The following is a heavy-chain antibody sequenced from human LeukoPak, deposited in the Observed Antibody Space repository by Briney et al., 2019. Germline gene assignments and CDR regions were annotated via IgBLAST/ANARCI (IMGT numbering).Heavy chain of an antibody. J-gene: IGHJ3*02. D-gene: IGHD3-10*01. CDR3: ARDGFFGSGIVGTFDI. CDR2: INPSGGST. V-gene: IGHV1-46*01. CDR1: GYTFTSYY. Sequence: GASVKVSCKASGYTFTSYYMHWVRQAPGQGLEWMGIINPSGGSTSYAQKFQGRVTMTRDTSTSTAYMELRSLRSDDTAVYYCARDGFFGSGIVGTFDIWGQGTMVTVSS.